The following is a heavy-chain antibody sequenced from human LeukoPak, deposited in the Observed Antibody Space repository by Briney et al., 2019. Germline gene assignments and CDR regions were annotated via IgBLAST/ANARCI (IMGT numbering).Heavy chain of an antibody. D-gene: IGHD3-10*01. CDR2: MNPNSGNT. CDR1: GYTFTSYG. Sequence: GASVKVSCKASGYTFTSYGISWVRQVTGQGLEWMGWMNPNSGNTGYAQKFQGRVTMTRNTSISTAYMELSSLKSEDTAVYYCAKRTGGSGTPLGYWGQGTLVTVSS. CDR3: AKRTGGSGTPLGY. V-gene: IGHV1-8*02. J-gene: IGHJ4*02.